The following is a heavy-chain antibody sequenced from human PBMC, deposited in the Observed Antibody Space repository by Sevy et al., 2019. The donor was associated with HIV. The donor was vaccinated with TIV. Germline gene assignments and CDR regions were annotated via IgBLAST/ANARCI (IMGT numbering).Heavy chain of an antibody. D-gene: IGHD1-26*01. CDR2: IKEDGSEK. CDR3: ARGGKYPGY. J-gene: IGHJ4*02. V-gene: IGHV3-7*01. Sequence: GGSLRLSCAASGFIFSTYWMSWVRQAPGKGLEWGANIKEDGSEKCYVVSVKGRFTISRDNAKNSLYLQMSSLRAEDTAVYYCARGGKYPGYWGQGTLVTVSS. CDR1: GFIFSTYW.